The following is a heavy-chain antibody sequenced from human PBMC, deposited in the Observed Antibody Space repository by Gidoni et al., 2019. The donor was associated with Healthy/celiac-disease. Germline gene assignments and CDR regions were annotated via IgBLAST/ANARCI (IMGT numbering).Heavy chain of an antibody. D-gene: IGHD6-13*01. J-gene: IGHJ4*02. V-gene: IGHV4-34*01. CDR2: INHSGST. CDR3: ARGVGYSSSWYPHYFDY. Sequence: QLQLQQWGAGLLKPSETLSLTCAVYGGSFSGYYWSWIRQPPGKGLEWIGEINHSGSTNYNPSLKSRVTISVDTSKNQCSLKLSSVTAADTAVYYCARGVGYSSSWYPHYFDYWGQGTLVTVSS. CDR1: GGSFSGYY.